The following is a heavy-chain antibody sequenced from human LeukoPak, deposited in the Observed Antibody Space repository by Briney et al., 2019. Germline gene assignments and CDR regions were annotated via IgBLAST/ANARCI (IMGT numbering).Heavy chain of an antibody. V-gene: IGHV3-49*03. D-gene: IGHD2-2*01. CDR1: GFTFGDYA. Sequence: GGSLRLSCTASGFTFGDYAMSWFRQAPGKGLEWVGFIRSKAYGGTTEYAASVKGRFTISRDDSKSIAYLQMNSLKTEDTAVYYCTRDSSWEVDAFDIWGQGTMVTVSS. CDR2: IRSKAYGGTT. CDR3: TRDSSWEVDAFDI. J-gene: IGHJ3*02.